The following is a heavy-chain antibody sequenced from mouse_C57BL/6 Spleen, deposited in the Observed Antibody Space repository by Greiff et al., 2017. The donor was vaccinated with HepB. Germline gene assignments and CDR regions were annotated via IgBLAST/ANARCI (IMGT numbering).Heavy chain of an antibody. Sequence: VQLQQSGPELVKPGASVKLSCKASGYSFTDYNMNWVKQSNGKSLEWIGVINPNYGTTSYNQKFKGKATLTVDQSSSTAYMQLNSLTSEDSAVYYCATLYDYDWYFDVWGTGTTVTVSS. CDR3: ATLYDYDWYFDV. CDR1: GYSFTDYN. D-gene: IGHD2-4*01. CDR2: INPNYGTT. J-gene: IGHJ1*03. V-gene: IGHV1-39*01.